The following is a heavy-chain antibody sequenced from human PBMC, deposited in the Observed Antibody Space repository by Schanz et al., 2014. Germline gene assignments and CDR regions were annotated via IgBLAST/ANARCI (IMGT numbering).Heavy chain of an antibody. CDR2: ITSTSRYI. Sequence: EVQLVESGGGLVQPGGSLRLSCAASGFTFSNYTMYWVRQAPGKGLEWVSSITSTSRYIYYADSLKGRFTISRDNAKNSVYLQMNSLRAEDTAEYYCARDKGGYYPFDYWGQGSLVTVSS. CDR3: ARDKGGYYPFDY. J-gene: IGHJ4*02. D-gene: IGHD3-22*01. CDR1: GFTFSNYT. V-gene: IGHV3-21*01.